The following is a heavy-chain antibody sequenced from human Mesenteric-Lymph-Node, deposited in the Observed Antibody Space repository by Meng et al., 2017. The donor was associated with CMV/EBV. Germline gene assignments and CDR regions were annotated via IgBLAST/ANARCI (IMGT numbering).Heavy chain of an antibody. Sequence: GESLKISCAASGFTFSSYAMSWVRQAPGKGLEWVANIKQDGSEKYYVDSVKGRFTISRDNAKNSLYLQMNSLRAEDTAVYYCARDEPLYGGNAFDIWGQGTMVTVSS. CDR1: GFTFSSYA. D-gene: IGHD2-8*01. CDR3: ARDEPLYGGNAFDI. V-gene: IGHV3-7*01. CDR2: IKQDGSEK. J-gene: IGHJ3*02.